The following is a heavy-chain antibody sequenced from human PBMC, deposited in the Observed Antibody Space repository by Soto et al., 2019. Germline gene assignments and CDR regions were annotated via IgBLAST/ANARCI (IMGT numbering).Heavy chain of an antibody. J-gene: IGHJ4*02. D-gene: IGHD6-19*01. CDR3: ARTRTGYSSGPYYFDY. V-gene: IGHV5-51*01. CDR1: GYSFTSYW. CDR2: IYPGDSDT. Sequence: PGESLKISCKGSGYSFTSYWIGWVRQMPAKGLEWMGIIYPGDSDTRYSPSFQGQVTISADKSISTAYLQWSSLKASDTAMYYCARTRTGYSSGPYYFDYWGQGTLVTVSS.